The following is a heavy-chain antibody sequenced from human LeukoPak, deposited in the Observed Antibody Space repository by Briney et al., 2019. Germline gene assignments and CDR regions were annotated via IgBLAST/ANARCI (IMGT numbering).Heavy chain of an antibody. CDR1: GYTFTSYD. J-gene: IGHJ4*02. CDR3: ARVPYYDSSGYYSGNDY. Sequence: GASVKVSCKASGYTFTSYDINWVRQAPGQGLEWMGGIIPIFGTANYAQKFQGRVTITADESTSTAYMELSSLRSEDTAVYYCARVPYYDSSGYYSGNDYWGQGTLVTVSS. CDR2: IIPIFGTA. V-gene: IGHV1-69*13. D-gene: IGHD3-22*01.